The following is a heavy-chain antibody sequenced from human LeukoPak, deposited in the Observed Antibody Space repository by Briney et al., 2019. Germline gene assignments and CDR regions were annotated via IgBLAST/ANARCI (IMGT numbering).Heavy chain of an antibody. D-gene: IGHD6-19*01. J-gene: IGHJ3*02. CDR3: ARDTRRSLAGWLVHRHAFDI. Sequence: PSQTLSLTCTVSGGSISSGDYYWTWIRQPAGKGLEWIGRIHTSGSTNYKPALQSRVTIAIDTSKNQFSLKLSSVTAADTAVYYCARDTRRSLAGWLVHRHAFDIWGQGTMVTVSS. CDR2: IHTSGST. V-gene: IGHV4-61*02. CDR1: GGSISSGDYY.